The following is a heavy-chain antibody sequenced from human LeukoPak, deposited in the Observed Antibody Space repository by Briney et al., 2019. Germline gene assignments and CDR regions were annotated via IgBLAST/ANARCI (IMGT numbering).Heavy chain of an antibody. V-gene: IGHV4-59*08. CDR3: ARHFRGVVSAQLDY. J-gene: IGHJ4*02. CDR2: IHYSGNS. D-gene: IGHD3-10*01. CDR1: GDSISNYY. Sequence: SETLSPTCTVSGDSISNYYWSWIRQPPGKGLEWIGYIHYSGNSDYNPSLKSRVTILIDTSKNQFSLILSSVTAADTAVYYCARHFRGVVSAQLDYWGQGTRVTVSS.